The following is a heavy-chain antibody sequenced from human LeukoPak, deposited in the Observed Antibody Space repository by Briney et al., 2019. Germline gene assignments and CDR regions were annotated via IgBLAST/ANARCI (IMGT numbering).Heavy chain of an antibody. D-gene: IGHD3-22*01. CDR1: GYTFTGYY. Sequence: APVKVSCKASGYTFTGYYMHWVRQAPGQGLEWMGWINPNSGGTNYAQKFQGRVTMTRDTSISTAYMELSRLRSDDTAVYYCARPHNLYYYDSSGPYDYWGQGTLVTVSS. J-gene: IGHJ4*02. CDR3: ARPHNLYYYDSSGPYDY. CDR2: INPNSGGT. V-gene: IGHV1-2*02.